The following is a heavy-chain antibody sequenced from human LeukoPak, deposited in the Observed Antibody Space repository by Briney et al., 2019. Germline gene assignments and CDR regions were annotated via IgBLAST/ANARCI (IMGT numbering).Heavy chain of an antibody. V-gene: IGHV3-23*01. CDR1: GVTFSNYA. D-gene: IGHD1-26*01. Sequence: PGGSLRLSCVVSGVTFSNYAMSWVRQAPGKGLEWISGISGGGDRTDQPDSVKGRFTISRDNSENTLYLQMDSLRAEDTAVYYCAKWELYSGFYYIDYWGQGTLATVSS. CDR3: AKWELYSGFYYIDY. J-gene: IGHJ4*02. CDR2: ISGGGDRT.